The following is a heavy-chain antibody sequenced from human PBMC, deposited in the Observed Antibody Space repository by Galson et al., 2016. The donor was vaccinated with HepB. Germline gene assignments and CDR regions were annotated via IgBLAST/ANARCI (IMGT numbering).Heavy chain of an antibody. CDR2: IKGDGVT. CDR3: ARDSGIGDSFEY. Sequence: LRLSCAASGFGFSDSWMHWIRQPPGKGLVWVARIKGDGVTTYADSVEGRFSVSRDNAKKTVILQMNSLRADDTAVYYCARDSGIGDSFEYWGQGSLVTVSS. J-gene: IGHJ4*02. CDR1: GFGFSDSW. V-gene: IGHV3-74*03. D-gene: IGHD3-10*01.